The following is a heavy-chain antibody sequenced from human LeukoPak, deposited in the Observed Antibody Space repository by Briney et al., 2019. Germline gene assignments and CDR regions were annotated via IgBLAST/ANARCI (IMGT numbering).Heavy chain of an antibody. V-gene: IGHV3-23*01. D-gene: IGHD2-2*01. CDR1: GFTFNNYA. CDR2: ISDSRSST. Sequence: PGGSLRLSCAASGFTFNNYAMSWVRQAPGEGLEWVSAISDSRSSTYYADSVKGRFTISRDNSKNTLYLQMNSLRAEDTAVYYCAKRDSSTSSSYFDYWGQGTLVTVSS. CDR3: AKRDSSTSSSYFDY. J-gene: IGHJ4*02.